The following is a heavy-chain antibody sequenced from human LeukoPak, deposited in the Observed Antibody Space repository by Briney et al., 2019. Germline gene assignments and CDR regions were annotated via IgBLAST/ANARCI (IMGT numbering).Heavy chain of an antibody. V-gene: IGHV3-15*01. CDR1: GFTFTNAW. CDR3: TTDPQWGH. D-gene: IGHD1-26*01. CDR2: IKDKNDGETT. Sequence: PGGSLRLSCVVSGFTFTNAWMSWVRQAPGKGLEWVGRIKDKNDGETTEYAAPVKDRFSISRDDSRNTLYPQMNSLKADDTAVYFCTTDPQWGHWGQGTLVTVSS. J-gene: IGHJ4*02.